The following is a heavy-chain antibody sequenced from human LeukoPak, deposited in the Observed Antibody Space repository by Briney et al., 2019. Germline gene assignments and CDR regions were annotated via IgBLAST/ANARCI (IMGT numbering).Heavy chain of an antibody. D-gene: IGHD3-10*02. CDR1: GFTFTSSA. J-gene: IGHJ4*02. CDR2: IIVGSGNT. Sequence: TSVKVSCKASGFTFTSSAVQWVRQARGQRLEWIGWIIVGSGNTNYAQKFQERVTITRDMSTSTAYIELSSLRSEDTAVYYCAAVCSGNYYGWHFGYWGQGTLVTVSS. V-gene: IGHV1-58*01. CDR3: AAVCSGNYYGWHFGY.